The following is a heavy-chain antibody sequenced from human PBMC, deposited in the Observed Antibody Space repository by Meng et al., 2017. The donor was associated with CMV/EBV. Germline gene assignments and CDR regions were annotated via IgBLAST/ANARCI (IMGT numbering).Heavy chain of an antibody. CDR2: ISSSSSTI. CDR3: ARDWDYDFWSGYQLFDY. J-gene: IGHJ4*02. V-gene: IGHV3-48*04. CDR1: GFTFSSYS. Sequence: GESLKISCAASGFTFSSYSMNWVRQAPGKGLEWVSYISSSSSTIYYADSVKGRFTISRDNAKNSLYLQMNSLRAEDTAVYYCARDWDYDFWSGYQLFDYWGQGTLVTVSS. D-gene: IGHD3-3*01.